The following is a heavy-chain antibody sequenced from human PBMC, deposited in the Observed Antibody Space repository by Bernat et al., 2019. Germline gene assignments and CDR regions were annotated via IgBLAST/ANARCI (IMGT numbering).Heavy chain of an antibody. Sequence: QVQLVQSGAEVRKPGASVKVSCKASGYTFTSYGISWVRQAPGQGLEWMGWISAYNGNTNYAQKLQGRVTMTTDTSTSTAYMELRSLRSDDTAVYYCARASILTGYFYPVFDYWGQGTLVTVSS. CDR2: ISAYNGNT. CDR3: ARASILTGYFYPVFDY. D-gene: IGHD3-9*01. CDR1: GYTFTSYG. V-gene: IGHV1-18*01. J-gene: IGHJ4*02.